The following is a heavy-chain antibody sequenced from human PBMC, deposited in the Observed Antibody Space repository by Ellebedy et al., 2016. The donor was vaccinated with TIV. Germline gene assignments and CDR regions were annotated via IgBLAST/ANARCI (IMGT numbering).Heavy chain of an antibody. CDR3: ARETCSGDCYWGAWGFDP. J-gene: IGHJ5*02. CDR2: IYYNGFS. CDR1: GGSIGSYY. Sequence: MPSETLSLTCSISGGSIGSYYWTWVRQPPGGGLEWIGFIYYNGFSIYNSSLKSRVTISLDTSNNQFPLELKSVTAADTAVYYCARETCSGDCYWGAWGFDPWGQGIQVTVSS. V-gene: IGHV4-59*01. D-gene: IGHD2-21*02.